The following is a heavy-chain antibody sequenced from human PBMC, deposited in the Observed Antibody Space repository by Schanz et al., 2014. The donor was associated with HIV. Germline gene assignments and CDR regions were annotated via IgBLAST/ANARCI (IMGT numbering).Heavy chain of an antibody. J-gene: IGHJ4*02. V-gene: IGHV3-23*01. Sequence: QVLESGGGLVQTGGSLRLSCVASGLTFSDFSMNWVRRAPGKGLEWISAVRHDGGATYYADSVKGRFTISRDNSKNTLYLQMTTLRTEDTAVYYCAKPEYDSRGNSQSHFDSWGQGTLVTVSS. CDR3: AKPEYDSRGNSQSHFDS. D-gene: IGHD3-22*01. CDR2: VRHDGGAT. CDR1: GLTFSDFS.